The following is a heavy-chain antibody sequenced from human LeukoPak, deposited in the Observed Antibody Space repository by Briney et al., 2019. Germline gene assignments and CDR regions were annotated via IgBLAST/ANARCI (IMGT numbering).Heavy chain of an antibody. J-gene: IGHJ3*02. CDR2: IYYSGST. V-gene: IGHV4-59*01. D-gene: IGHD2-15*01. CDR1: GGSMSCYY. CDR3: AREEDTLDAFDI. Sequence: SETLSLMYCVCGGSMSCYYGMWTREPTGEAVEWIGYIYYSGSTNYNPSLKSRVTISVDTSKNQFSLKLSSVTAADTAVYYCAREEDTLDAFDIWGQGTMVTVSS.